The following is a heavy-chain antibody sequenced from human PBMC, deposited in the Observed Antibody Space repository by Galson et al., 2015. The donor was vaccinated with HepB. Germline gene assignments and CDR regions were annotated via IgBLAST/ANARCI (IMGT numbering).Heavy chain of an antibody. V-gene: IGHV3-30*18. CDR1: GFTFRSYG. D-gene: IGHD3-3*01. Sequence: SLRLSCAASGFTFRSYGMHWVRQAPGKGLEWVAVISYDENNRNYAESVKGRFTISRDNSKNTVHLQMNSLRAEDTAVYYCAKEPRDYDFWSGYSLDCWGQGTLVTVSS. CDR2: ISYDENNR. J-gene: IGHJ4*02. CDR3: AKEPRDYDFWSGYSLDC.